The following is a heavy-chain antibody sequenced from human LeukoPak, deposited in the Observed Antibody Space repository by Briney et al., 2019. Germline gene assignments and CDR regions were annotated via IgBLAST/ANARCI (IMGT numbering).Heavy chain of an antibody. J-gene: IGHJ4*02. CDR3: AKDGHSFYYDGDGYYFDS. V-gene: IGHV3-23*01. CDR1: GFTFSKYV. D-gene: IGHD3-22*01. CDR2: ISGSGRRP. Sequence: PGGSLRLSCAASGFTFSKYVMTWVRQAPGKGLEWVSAISGSGRRPYYAGSLQGRFTTSRDNSKNTVSLQMNSLRVEDTAIYYCAKDGHSFYYDGDGYYFDSWGQGTLVTVSS.